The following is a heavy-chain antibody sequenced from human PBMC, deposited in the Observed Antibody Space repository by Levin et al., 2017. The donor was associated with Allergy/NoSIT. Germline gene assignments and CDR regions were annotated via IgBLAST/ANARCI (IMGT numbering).Heavy chain of an antibody. Sequence: SETLSLTCTVSGGSISSSSYYWGWIRQPPGKGLEWIGSIYYSGSTYYNPSLKSRVTISVDTSKNQFSLKLSSVTAADTAVYYCARDWDYYDILTGPLGYYYGMDVWGQGTTVTVSS. CDR3: ARDWDYYDILTGPLGYYYGMDV. CDR1: GGSISSSSYY. CDR2: IYYSGST. D-gene: IGHD3-9*01. J-gene: IGHJ6*02. V-gene: IGHV4-39*07.